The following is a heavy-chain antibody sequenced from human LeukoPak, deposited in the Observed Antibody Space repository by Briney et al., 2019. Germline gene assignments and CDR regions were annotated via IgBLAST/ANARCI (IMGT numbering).Heavy chain of an antibody. D-gene: IGHD6-19*01. Sequence: GGSLRLSCAASGFTFSSYWMSWVRQAPGKGLEWVANIKQDGSEKYYVDSVKGRFTISRDNAKNSLYLQMNSLRAEDTAVYYCARGGSGTRGLNWFDPWGQGTLVIVSS. CDR2: IKQDGSEK. CDR1: GFTFSSYW. CDR3: ARGGSGTRGLNWFDP. V-gene: IGHV3-7*01. J-gene: IGHJ5*02.